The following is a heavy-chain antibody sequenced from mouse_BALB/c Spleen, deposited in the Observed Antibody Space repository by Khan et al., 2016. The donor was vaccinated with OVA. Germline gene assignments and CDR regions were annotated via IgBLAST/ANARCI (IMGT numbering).Heavy chain of an antibody. D-gene: IGHD1-1*01. Sequence: QVQLKESGPGLVAPSQSLSITCTVSGFSLTSYDISWIRQSPGKGLEWLGVIWTGGGTNYNSAFMSRLSISKDNSKSQVFLNMNSLKTDDTAIYYCVRRGHYYGSFYWYFDVWGAGTTVTVSS. J-gene: IGHJ1*01. V-gene: IGHV2-9-2*01. CDR1: GFSLTSYD. CDR3: VRRGHYYGSFYWYFDV. CDR2: IWTGGGT.